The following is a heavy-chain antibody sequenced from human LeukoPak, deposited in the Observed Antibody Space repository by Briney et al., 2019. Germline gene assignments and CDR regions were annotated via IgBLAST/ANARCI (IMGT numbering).Heavy chain of an antibody. V-gene: IGHV1-2*04. D-gene: IGHD2-15*01. CDR1: GYTFTGYY. CDR3: AREHCSGGSCYRDAFDI. J-gene: IGHJ3*02. Sequence: ASVKVSRKASGYTFTGYYMHWVRQAPGQGLEWMGWINPNSGGTNYAQKFQGWVTMTRDTSISTAYMELSRLRSDDTAVYYCAREHCSGGSCYRDAFDIWGQGTMVTVSS. CDR2: INPNSGGT.